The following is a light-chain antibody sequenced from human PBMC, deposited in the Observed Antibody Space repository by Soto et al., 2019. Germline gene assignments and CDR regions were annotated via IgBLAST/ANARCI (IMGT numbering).Light chain of an antibody. Sequence: QSALTQPPSASGSPGQSVTISCTGTSRDVGGHDYVSWYQQHPGKAPKLMIYEVTKRPSGVPDRFSGSKSGNTASLTVSGLQAVDEADYYCNSYVTGNYLIFGGGTKLTVL. J-gene: IGLJ2*01. CDR1: SRDVGGHDY. V-gene: IGLV2-8*01. CDR3: NSYVTGNYLI. CDR2: EVT.